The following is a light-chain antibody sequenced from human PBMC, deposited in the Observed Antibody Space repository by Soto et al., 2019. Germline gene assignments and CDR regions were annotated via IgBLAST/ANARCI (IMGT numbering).Light chain of an antibody. CDR3: CSSGGSPTYV. J-gene: IGLJ1*01. Sequence: QSALTQPASVSGSPGQSITISCTGTSSDIGTYNSVSWYQHHPGKAPKLLIFEVIDRPSGVSDRFSGSKSGNTASLTISGLQPEDEADYHCCSSGGSPTYVFGTGTKVTIL. CDR1: SSDIGTYNS. CDR2: EVI. V-gene: IGLV2-23*02.